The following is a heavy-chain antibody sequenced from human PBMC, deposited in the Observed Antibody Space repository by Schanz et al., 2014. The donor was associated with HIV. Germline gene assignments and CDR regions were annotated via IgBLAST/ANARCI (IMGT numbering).Heavy chain of an antibody. D-gene: IGHD4-17*01. CDR3: AKDGPTMTPGYYYGMDV. V-gene: IGHV3-23*01. CDR2: ISGSGGNT. J-gene: IGHJ6*02. Sequence: EVQLLESGGEVQPGGSLRLSCGASGFTFSAYAMSWVRQAPGKGLEWLSSISGSGGNTYYADSVKGRFTISRDNSKSTLYPQMNSLRAEDTAVYYCAKDGPTMTPGYYYGMDVWGQGTSVTVSS. CDR1: GFTFSAYA.